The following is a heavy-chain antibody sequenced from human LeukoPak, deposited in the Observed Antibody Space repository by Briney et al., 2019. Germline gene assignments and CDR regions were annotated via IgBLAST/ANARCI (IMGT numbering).Heavy chain of an antibody. CDR1: GFTFSSSG. CDR3: AKVYYYDSSGYYYESKLLFDY. V-gene: IGHV3-30*02. J-gene: IGHJ4*02. D-gene: IGHD3-22*01. Sequence: GGSLRLSCAASGFTFSSSGMHWVRQAPGKGLEWVAFIRYDGNNKYYADSVKGRFTISRDNSKNTLYLQMNSLRAEDTAVYYCAKVYYYDSSGYYYESKLLFDYWGQGTLVTVSS. CDR2: IRYDGNNK.